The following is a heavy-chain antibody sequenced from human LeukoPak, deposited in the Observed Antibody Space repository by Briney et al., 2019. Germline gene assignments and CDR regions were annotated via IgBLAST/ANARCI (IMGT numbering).Heavy chain of an antibody. CDR3: ARVGSGIAAAGSDY. J-gene: IGHJ4*02. CDR2: INPNSGGT. V-gene: IGHV1-2*02. D-gene: IGHD6-13*01. CDR1: GYTFTGYY. Sequence: ASVKVSCKASGYTFTGYYMHWVRQAPGQGLEWMGWINPNSGGTNYAQKFQGRVTMTRDTSISTAYMELSRLRSDDTAVYYCARVGSGIAAAGSDYWGQGTLVTVSS.